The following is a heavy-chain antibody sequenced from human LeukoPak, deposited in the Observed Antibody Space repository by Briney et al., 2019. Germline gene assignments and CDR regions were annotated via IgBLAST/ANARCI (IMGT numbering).Heavy chain of an antibody. CDR1: GYTFTSYG. V-gene: IGHV1-18*01. CDR3: ARSGRGTYYYFDL. Sequence: ASVKVSCKASGYTFTSYGISWVRQAPGQGLEWMGWISGYNGNTYYAQKFLGRVSMTADTSTSTAYMEVRSLTSDDTAVYYCARSGRGTYYYFDLWGQGTLVTVSS. J-gene: IGHJ4*02. CDR2: ISGYNGNT. D-gene: IGHD5-12*01.